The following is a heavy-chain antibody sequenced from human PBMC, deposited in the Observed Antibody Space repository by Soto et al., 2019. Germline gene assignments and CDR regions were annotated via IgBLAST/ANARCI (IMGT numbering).Heavy chain of an antibody. D-gene: IGHD5-12*01. CDR3: ARVIGYSGYDY. CDR1: GASVSSSLYY. Sequence: QVQLQESGPGLVKPSETLSLTCTVSGASVSSSLYYWSWIRQPPGKGLEWIGYIDYSGSTNYNPSLKSRVTISVDTSKNQFSLRLSSVTAADTAVYYCARVIGYSGYDYWGQGTLVTVSS. CDR2: IDYSGST. J-gene: IGHJ4*02. V-gene: IGHV4-61*01.